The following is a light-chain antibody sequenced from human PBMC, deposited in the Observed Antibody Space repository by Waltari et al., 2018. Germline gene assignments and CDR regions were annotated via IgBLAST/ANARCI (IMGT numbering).Light chain of an antibody. V-gene: IGKV1-8*01. CDR2: AAS. Sequence: AIRMTQSPSSFSASSGDSDPITCRASQDIFSYLAWYQQKPGEAPKLLIYAASTLQSGVPSRFSGSGSGTDFTLSISSLQSEDFATYYCQQYYTFLLTFGGGTKVEIK. CDR1: QDIFSY. CDR3: QQYYTFLLT. J-gene: IGKJ4*01.